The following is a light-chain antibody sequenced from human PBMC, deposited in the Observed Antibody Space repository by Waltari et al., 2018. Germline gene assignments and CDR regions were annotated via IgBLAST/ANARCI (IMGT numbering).Light chain of an antibody. CDR3: CSYAGSYTFPYV. Sequence: QSALTQPRSVSGSPGQSVTISCTGTSSDVGGYNYVSWYQQHPGKAPKLMIYDVSKRPAGVPDRFSGSKSGNTASLTISGLQAEDEADYYYCSYAGSYTFPYVFGTGTKVTVL. J-gene: IGLJ1*01. V-gene: IGLV2-11*01. CDR1: SSDVGGYNY. CDR2: DVS.